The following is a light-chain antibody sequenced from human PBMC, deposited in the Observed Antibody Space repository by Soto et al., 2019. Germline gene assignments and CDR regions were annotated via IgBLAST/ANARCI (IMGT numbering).Light chain of an antibody. Sequence: EIVLTQSPGTLSLSPGERATLSCRASQSVSSNYLAWYQQKPGQAPRLLIYGASTRTAGIPARFSGSGSGTEFTLTISSLQSEDFAVYYCQQHNSWPWTFGQGTKVDI. CDR3: QQHNSWPWT. CDR1: QSVSSN. J-gene: IGKJ1*01. CDR2: GAS. V-gene: IGKV3-15*01.